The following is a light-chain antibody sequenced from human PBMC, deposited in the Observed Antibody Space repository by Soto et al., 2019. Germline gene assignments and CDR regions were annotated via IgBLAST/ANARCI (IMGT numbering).Light chain of an antibody. CDR3: SSYAGSNNLFV. V-gene: IGLV2-8*01. J-gene: IGLJ1*01. CDR1: SNDVGGYSY. CDR2: EVS. Sequence: QSVLTQPPSASGSPGQSVTISRTGTSNDVGGYSYVYWYQQHPGKAPKFMIYEVSKRPSGVLVRFSGSKSGNTASLTVSGLQAEDEADYYCSSYAGSNNLFVFGTGTKVTVL.